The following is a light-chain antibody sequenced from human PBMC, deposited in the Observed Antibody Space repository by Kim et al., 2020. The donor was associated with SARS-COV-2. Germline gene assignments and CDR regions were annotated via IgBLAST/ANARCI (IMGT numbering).Light chain of an antibody. CDR2: DVI. V-gene: IGLV2-14*03. CDR1: SSDVGAYNY. CDR3: SSYRSSNTYV. J-gene: IGLJ1*01. Sequence: GQSITISCTGTSSDVGAYNYVSWYQQHPGNAPKLMIYDVIKRPSGVSDRFSGSKSGNTASLTISGLQAEDEADYHCSSYRSSNTYVFGTGTKVTVL.